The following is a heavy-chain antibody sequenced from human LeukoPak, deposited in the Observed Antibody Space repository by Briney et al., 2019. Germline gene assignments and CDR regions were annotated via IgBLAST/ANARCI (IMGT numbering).Heavy chain of an antibody. CDR1: GYTFTSYG. V-gene: IGHV1-18*04. CDR3: AGSGHDILTGYYFA. CDR2: ISAYNGNT. J-gene: IGHJ4*02. D-gene: IGHD3-9*01. Sequence: GASVKVSCKASGYTFTSYGISWVRQAPGQGLEWMGWISAYNGNTNYAQKLQGRVTMTTDTSTSTAYMELRGLRSDDTAVYYCAGSGHDILTGYYFAWGQGTLVTVSS.